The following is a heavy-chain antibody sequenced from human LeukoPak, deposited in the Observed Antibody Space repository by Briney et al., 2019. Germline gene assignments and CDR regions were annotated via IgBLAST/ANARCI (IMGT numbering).Heavy chain of an antibody. V-gene: IGHV3-48*03. D-gene: IGHD3-22*01. CDR1: GFTFSTFE. J-gene: IGHJ4*02. CDR3: AREGYDSSGYYSLYYFDY. CDR2: IGSSGSTI. Sequence: GGSLRLSCAASGFTFSTFEMNWVRQAPGKGLEWISYIGSSGSTIFYADSVKGRFTISRDNAKNSLYLQMNSLRAEDTAVYYCAREGYDSSGYYSLYYFDYWGQGTLVTVSS.